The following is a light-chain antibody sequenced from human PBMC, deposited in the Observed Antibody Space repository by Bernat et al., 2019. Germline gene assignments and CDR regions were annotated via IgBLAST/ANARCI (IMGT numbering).Light chain of an antibody. Sequence: EIVLTQSPGTLSLSPGERATLSCRASQSVSSSYLAWYQQKPGQAPRLLMYGASSRATGIPDRFSGSGSGTDFTLTISRLEPEDFAVYYCQQYGNSPRTVGPGTKVDIK. CDR3: QQYGNSPRT. CDR1: QSVSSSY. CDR2: GAS. V-gene: IGKV3-20*01. J-gene: IGKJ3*01.